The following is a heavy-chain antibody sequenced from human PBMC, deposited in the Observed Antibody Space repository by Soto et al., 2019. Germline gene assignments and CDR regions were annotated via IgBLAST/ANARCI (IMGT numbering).Heavy chain of an antibody. J-gene: IGHJ6*03. V-gene: IGHV3-49*03. Sequence: GGSLRLSCTASGFTFGDYAMSWFRQAPGKGLEWVGFIRSKAYGGTTEYAASVKGRFTISRDDSKSIAYLQMNSLKTEDTAVYYCTRGARLRFLEWLLLSMDVWGKGTTVTVSS. CDR3: TRGARLRFLEWLLLSMDV. CDR1: GFTFGDYA. D-gene: IGHD3-3*01. CDR2: IRSKAYGGTT.